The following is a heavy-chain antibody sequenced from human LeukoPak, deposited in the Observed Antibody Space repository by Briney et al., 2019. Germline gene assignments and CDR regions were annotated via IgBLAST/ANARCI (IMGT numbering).Heavy chain of an antibody. D-gene: IGHD3-10*01. CDR3: ARELSDGWFGP. Sequence: PGGSLRLSCAASGFTVSSNYMSWVRQAPGKGLEWVSVIYSGGSTYYADSVKGRFTISRDNSKNTLYLQMNSLRAEDTAVYYCARELSDGWFGPWGQGTLVTVSS. CDR2: IYSGGST. CDR1: GFTVSSNY. J-gene: IGHJ5*02. V-gene: IGHV3-66*01.